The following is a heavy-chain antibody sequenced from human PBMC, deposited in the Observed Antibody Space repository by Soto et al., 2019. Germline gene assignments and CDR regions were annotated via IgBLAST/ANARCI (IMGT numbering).Heavy chain of an antibody. J-gene: IGHJ4*02. V-gene: IGHV1-18*04. CDR2: ISPWKGNT. Sequence: ASLKVSCKASGSKFMPYGVNWVRQAPGQGLEWMGWISPWKGNTNYAQSFQGRVTMTTDTSTSTAYMELRSLTSDDTAVYYCARDLDPSGSYYTDYWGPGTLVTVSS. CDR3: ARDLDPSGSYYTDY. D-gene: IGHD3-10*01. CDR1: GSKFMPYG.